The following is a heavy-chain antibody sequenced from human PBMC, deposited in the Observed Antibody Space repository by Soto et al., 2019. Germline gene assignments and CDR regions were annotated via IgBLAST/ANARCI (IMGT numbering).Heavy chain of an antibody. D-gene: IGHD4-17*01. CDR2: ISAYNGNT. CDR1: GYTFTSYG. J-gene: IGHJ5*02. CDR3: ARLLTVTPWWWFDP. Sequence: ASVKVSCKASGYTFTSYGISWVRQAPGQGLEWMGWISAYNGNTNYAQKLQGRVTMTTDTSTSTAYMELRSLRSDDTAVYYCARLLTVTPWWWFDPWGQGTLVTVSS. V-gene: IGHV1-18*01.